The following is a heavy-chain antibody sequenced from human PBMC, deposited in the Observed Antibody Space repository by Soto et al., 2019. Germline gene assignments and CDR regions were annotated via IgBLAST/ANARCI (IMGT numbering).Heavy chain of an antibody. Sequence: QEQLVHSGAEIKKPGSSVTISCEASGGTFSTYAFSWVRQPPGQGLEWIGGIIPIFGSPRYAQKCQGMVTITAEAFLSSSYIEVSSLRSDEPAVYCCARYVADITASYPELPKESYSGMDVWGQGTTVTVSS. CDR3: ARYVADITASYPELPKESYSGMDV. J-gene: IGHJ6*02. V-gene: IGHV1-69*01. CDR2: IIPIFGSP. D-gene: IGHD1-7*01. CDR1: GGTFSTYA.